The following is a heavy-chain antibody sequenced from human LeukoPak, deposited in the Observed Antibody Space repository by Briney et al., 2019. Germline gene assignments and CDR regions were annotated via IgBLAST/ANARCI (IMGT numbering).Heavy chain of an antibody. Sequence: KSGGSLRLSCAASGFTFIDYSMSWIRQAPGKGLEWVAYISYSGNTIYYADSVKGRFTISRDNAKNSLILQMNSLKDEDTAVYYCARRLGSWGQGTLVSVPS. CDR1: GFTFIDYS. CDR2: ISYSGNTI. V-gene: IGHV3-11*04. CDR3: ARRLGS. J-gene: IGHJ4*02.